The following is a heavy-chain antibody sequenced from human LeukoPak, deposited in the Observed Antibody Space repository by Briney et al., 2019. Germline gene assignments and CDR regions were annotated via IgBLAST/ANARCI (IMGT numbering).Heavy chain of an antibody. CDR1: GGSISSGGYY. Sequence: PSETLSLTCTVSGGSISSGGYYWSWIRQHPGKGLEWIGYIYYSGSTHYNPSLKSRVTISVDTSKNQFSLKLSSVTAADTAVYYCARGYCSSTSCYRGYYYYGMDVWGQGTTVTVSS. CDR3: ARGYCSSTSCYRGYYYYGMDV. D-gene: IGHD2-2*01. V-gene: IGHV4-31*03. CDR2: IYYSGST. J-gene: IGHJ6*02.